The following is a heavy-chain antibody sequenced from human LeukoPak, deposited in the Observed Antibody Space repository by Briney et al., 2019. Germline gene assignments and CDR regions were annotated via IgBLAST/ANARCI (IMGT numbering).Heavy chain of an antibody. CDR3: ATPLGGVYYGSGSYYTDDY. CDR2: ISGSGGST. CDR1: GFTFSSYA. V-gene: IGHV3-23*01. J-gene: IGHJ4*02. Sequence: GGSLRLSCAASGFTFSSYAMSWVRQAPGKGLEWVSAISGSGGSTYYADSVKGRFTISRDNSKNTLYLQMNSLRAEDTAVYYCATPLGGVYYGSGSYYTDDYWGQGTLVTVSS. D-gene: IGHD3-10*01.